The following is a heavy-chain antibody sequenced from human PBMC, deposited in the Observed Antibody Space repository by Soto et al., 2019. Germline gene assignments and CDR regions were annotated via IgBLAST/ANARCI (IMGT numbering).Heavy chain of an antibody. CDR1: GGSISSSSYY. D-gene: IGHD3-22*01. CDR3: VGYYDSSGYIRADY. V-gene: IGHV4-39*01. J-gene: IGHJ4*02. Sequence: PSETLSLTCTVSGGSISSSSYYWGWIRQPPGKGLEWIGSIYYSGSTYYNPSLKSRVTISVDTSKNQFSLKLSSVTAADTAVYYCVGYYDSSGYIRADYWGQGTLVTVSS. CDR2: IYYSGST.